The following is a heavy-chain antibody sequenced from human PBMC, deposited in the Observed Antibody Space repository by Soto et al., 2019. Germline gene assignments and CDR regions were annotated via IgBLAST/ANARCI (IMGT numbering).Heavy chain of an antibody. CDR2: ISYDGSNK. Sequence: PGGSLRLSCAASGFTFSSYGMHWVRQAPGKGLEWVAVISYDGSNKYYADSVKGRFTISRDNSKNTLYPQMNSLRAEDTAVYYCAQSAADSSGYYYYYYGMDVWGQGTTVTVSS. D-gene: IGHD3-22*01. CDR1: GFTFSSYG. V-gene: IGHV3-30*18. J-gene: IGHJ6*02. CDR3: AQSAADSSGYYYYYYGMDV.